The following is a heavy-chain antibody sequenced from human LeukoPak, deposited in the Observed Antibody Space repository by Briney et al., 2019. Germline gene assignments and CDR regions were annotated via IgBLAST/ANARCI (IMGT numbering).Heavy chain of an antibody. J-gene: IGHJ4*02. CDR2: ISSSGSTI. V-gene: IGHV3-11*01. CDR3: AKDSLPIISSSRSCFDY. D-gene: IGHD6-13*01. Sequence: GGSLRLSCAASGFTFSDYYMSWIRQAPGKGLEWVSYISSSGSTIYYADSVKGRFTISRDNAKNSLYLQMNSLRAEDTAVYYCAKDSLPIISSSRSCFDYWGQGTLVTVSS. CDR1: GFTFSDYY.